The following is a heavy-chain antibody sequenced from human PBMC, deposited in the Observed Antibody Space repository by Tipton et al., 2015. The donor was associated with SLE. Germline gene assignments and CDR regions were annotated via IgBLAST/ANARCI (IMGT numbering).Heavy chain of an antibody. J-gene: IGHJ4*02. CDR1: GGTFSNYA. CDR2: IIPMYGSV. V-gene: IGHV1-69*05. CDR3: ARSRAPLNYGNYIYSDF. D-gene: IGHD4-11*01. Sequence: QLVQSGAEVKNHGSSVKVSCKTSGGTFSNYAVSWVRQAPGQGLDWKGGIIPMYGSVNYAQKFQDRVRITTDESTSTVYMEMSSLRSEDTAVYFCARSRAPLNYGNYIYSDFGGQGTLVTGSS.